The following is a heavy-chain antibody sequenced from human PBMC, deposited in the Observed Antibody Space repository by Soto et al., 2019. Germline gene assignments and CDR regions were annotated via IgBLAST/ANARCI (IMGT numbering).Heavy chain of an antibody. CDR1: GYTFTVYQ. V-gene: IGHV1-2*02. D-gene: IGHD2-21*01. Sequence: QVQVVQSGAEVKKPGASVKVSCKASGYTFTVYQMQWVRQAPGQGLEWMGWFNPNSGGTNYAPKFQGRVTMTEDTSISTAYIEPNTLTSDDAAVYFCARGRTIVSPGNWGQGTLVSVSS. J-gene: IGHJ4*02. CDR3: ARGRTIVSPGN. CDR2: FNPNSGGT.